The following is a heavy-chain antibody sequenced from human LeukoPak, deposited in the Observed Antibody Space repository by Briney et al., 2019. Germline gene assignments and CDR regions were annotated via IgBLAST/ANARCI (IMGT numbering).Heavy chain of an antibody. D-gene: IGHD3-22*01. Sequence: GGSLRLSCAASGFTFSIYGMHWVRQAPGKGLEWVAFIRYDGSNKYYADSVKGRFTISRDNSKNTLYLQMNSLRAEDTAVYYCAKDLRYYDSSGYSVVALDYWGQGTLVTVSS. CDR3: AKDLRYYDSSGYSVVALDY. CDR1: GFTFSIYG. J-gene: IGHJ4*02. V-gene: IGHV3-30*02. CDR2: IRYDGSNK.